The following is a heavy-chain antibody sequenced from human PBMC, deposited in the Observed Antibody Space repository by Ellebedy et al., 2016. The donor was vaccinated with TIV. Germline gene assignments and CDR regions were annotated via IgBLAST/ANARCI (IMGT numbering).Heavy chain of an antibody. V-gene: IGHV1-69*04. CDR2: IIPILGIA. CDR1: GYTFTSYY. D-gene: IGHD6-13*01. CDR3: ARDLIAAAGTG. J-gene: IGHJ4*02. Sequence: SVKVSCXASGYTFTSYYMHWVRQAPGQGLEWMGRIIPILGIANYAQKFQGRVTITADKSTSTAYMELSSLRSEDTAVYYCARDLIAAAGTGWGQGTLVTVSS.